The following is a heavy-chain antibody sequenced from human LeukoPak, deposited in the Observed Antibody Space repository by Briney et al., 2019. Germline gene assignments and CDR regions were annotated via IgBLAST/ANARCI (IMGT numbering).Heavy chain of an antibody. Sequence: PGRSLRLSCAASGLTVSTSVMHWVRQAPGKGLDWVAIISFDGSNKYYTDSVKGRFTISRDTSENTVYLQMNSLGVEDTALYYCAKGKDLYGALDIWGQGTKVTVSS. V-gene: IGHV3-30*18. CDR2: ISFDGSNK. D-gene: IGHD3-10*01. J-gene: IGHJ3*02. CDR3: AKGKDLYGALDI. CDR1: GLTVSTSV.